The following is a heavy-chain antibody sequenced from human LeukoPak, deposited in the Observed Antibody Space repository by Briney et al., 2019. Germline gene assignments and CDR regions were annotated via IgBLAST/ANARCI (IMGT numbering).Heavy chain of an antibody. Sequence: GRCLRPSYPASGLTFTSYSTHWVRQAPGKWREWVAVISYDGSNKYYAHPVKGRFTISRANSKNTLYLQMNSLRAEDTAVYYCARGAHCSGGSCYTWDYYGMDVWGQGTTVTVSS. CDR1: GLTFTSYS. D-gene: IGHD2-15*01. J-gene: IGHJ6*02. V-gene: IGHV3-30-3*01. CDR2: ISYDGSNK. CDR3: ARGAHCSGGSCYTWDYYGMDV.